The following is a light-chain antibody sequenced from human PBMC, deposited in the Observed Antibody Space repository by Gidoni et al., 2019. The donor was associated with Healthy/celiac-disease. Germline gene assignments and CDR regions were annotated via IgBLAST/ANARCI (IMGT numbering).Light chain of an antibody. J-gene: IGKJ5*01. V-gene: IGKV3-11*01. CDR2: DAS. CDR3: QQRSNWFT. CDR1: QSVSSY. Sequence: EIVLTPSPATLSLSPGERATLSCRASQSVSSYLAWYQQKPGQAPRLLIYDASNRATGIPARFSGSGSGTDFTLTISSLEPEDFAVYYCQQRSNWFTFGQXTRLEIK.